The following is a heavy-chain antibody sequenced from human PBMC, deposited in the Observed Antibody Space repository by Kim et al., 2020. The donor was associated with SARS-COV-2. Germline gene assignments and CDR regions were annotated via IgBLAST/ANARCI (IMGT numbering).Heavy chain of an antibody. Sequence: SETLSLTCTVSGGSVSSGSFYWSWIRQPKGKGPEWIGYIYYSGTTNYNPSLKSRVIISVDTYKNQFSLKLSFVTAADTAVYYCARVGLIELVDYWGQGIL. CDR1: GGSVSSGSFY. J-gene: IGHJ4*02. CDR2: IYYSGTT. CDR3: ARVGLIELVDY. D-gene: IGHD2-21*01. V-gene: IGHV4-61*01.